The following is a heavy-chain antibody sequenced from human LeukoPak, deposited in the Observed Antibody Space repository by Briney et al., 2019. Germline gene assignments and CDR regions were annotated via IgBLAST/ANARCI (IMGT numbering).Heavy chain of an antibody. CDR3: ARGTRIVEN. Sequence: GGSLRLSCAVSGFTVSSNYMSWVRQAPGKGLEGVSVIYRGGSTYYADSVKGRFTISRDNSKNTLYLQMNSLRAEDTAVYYCARGTRIVENWGQGTLVTVSS. V-gene: IGHV3-53*01. D-gene: IGHD3-22*01. CDR1: GFTVSSNY. J-gene: IGHJ4*02. CDR2: IYRGGST.